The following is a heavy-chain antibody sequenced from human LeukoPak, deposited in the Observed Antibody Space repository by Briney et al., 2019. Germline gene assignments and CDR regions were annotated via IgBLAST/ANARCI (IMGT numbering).Heavy chain of an antibody. V-gene: IGHV1-3*01. Sequence: ASVKVSCRASGYTFTSYAMHWVRQAPGQRLEWMGWINAGNGNTKYSQKFQGRVTMTRNTSISTAYMELSSLRSEDTAVYYCARGRGSSSWYNYWGQGTLVTVSS. CDR1: GYTFTSYA. J-gene: IGHJ4*02. CDR2: INAGNGNT. CDR3: ARGRGSSSWYNY. D-gene: IGHD6-13*01.